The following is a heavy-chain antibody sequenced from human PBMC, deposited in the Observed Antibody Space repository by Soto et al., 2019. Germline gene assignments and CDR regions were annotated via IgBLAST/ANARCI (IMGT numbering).Heavy chain of an antibody. D-gene: IGHD3-9*01. CDR3: ARRRYADWAFDY. J-gene: IGHJ4*02. CDR2: INHSGST. V-gene: IGHV4-34*01. Sequence: PSETLSLTCAVHGGSFSGYYWDWIRQPPGKGLEWIGEINHSGSTNYNPSLKSRVTISVDTSKNQFSLKLSSVTAADTAVYYCARRRYADWAFDYWGQGTLVTVSS. CDR1: GGSFSGYY.